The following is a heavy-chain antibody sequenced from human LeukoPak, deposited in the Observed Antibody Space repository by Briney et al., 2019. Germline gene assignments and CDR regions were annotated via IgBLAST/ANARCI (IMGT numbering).Heavy chain of an antibody. Sequence: ASVKVSCKASGTGFPMHWVRQAPGQRLEWMGWINVANGDTGYSREFLGRVTITRGTSASTVYMELSSLSSEDTAVYYCARKGDFASGSYHFDGWGQGTLVTVSS. J-gene: IGHJ4*02. CDR2: INVANGDT. CDR1: GTGFP. V-gene: IGHV1-3*01. CDR3: ARKGDFASGSYHFDG. D-gene: IGHD3-10*01.